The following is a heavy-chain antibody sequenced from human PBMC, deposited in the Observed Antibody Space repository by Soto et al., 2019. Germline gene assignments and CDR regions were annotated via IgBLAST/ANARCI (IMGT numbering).Heavy chain of an antibody. D-gene: IGHD3-3*01. CDR2: ISGSDGKT. CDR3: AKWSYLDY. CDR1: GFSFASFA. V-gene: IGHV3-23*04. Sequence: DVRLAESGGGLVQPGGSLRLSCTTSGFSFASFAMTWVRQAPGKGLEWVATISGSDGKTYYADSVKGRFSISRDTSRNTLYLQMNSLRADAKAIYYCAKWSYLDYWGQGTRVTVSS. J-gene: IGHJ4*02.